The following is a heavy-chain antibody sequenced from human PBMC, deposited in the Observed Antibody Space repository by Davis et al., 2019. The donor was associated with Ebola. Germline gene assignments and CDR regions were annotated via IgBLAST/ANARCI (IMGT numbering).Heavy chain of an antibody. D-gene: IGHD1-26*01. Sequence: GGSLRLSCAASGFTFTSHAMSWFRQAPGKGLEWVSAISGSGGSTYYADSVKGRFTISRDNSKNTLYLQMGSLRAEDRAVYYCARALRGGSYDHGMDVWGQGTLVTV. V-gene: IGHV3-23*01. CDR2: ISGSGGST. CDR3: ARALRGGSYDHGMDV. J-gene: IGHJ6*02. CDR1: GFTFTSHA.